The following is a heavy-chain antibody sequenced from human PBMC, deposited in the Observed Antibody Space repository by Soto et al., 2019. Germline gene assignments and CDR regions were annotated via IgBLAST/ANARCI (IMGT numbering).Heavy chain of an antibody. CDR2: IKQDGSEK. V-gene: IGHV3-7*01. CDR1: GFTFSSYW. CDR3: ARATYYDFWSGYHYYYYMDV. J-gene: IGHJ6*03. Sequence: GGSLRLSWAASGFTFSSYWMSWVRQAPGKGLEWVANIKQDGSEKYYVDSVKGRFTISRDNAKNSLYLQMNSLRAEDTAVYYCARATYYDFWSGYHYYYYMDVWGKGTTVTVSS. D-gene: IGHD3-3*01.